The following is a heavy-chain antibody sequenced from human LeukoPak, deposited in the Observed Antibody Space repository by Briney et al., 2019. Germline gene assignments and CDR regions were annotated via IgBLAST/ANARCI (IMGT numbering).Heavy chain of an antibody. D-gene: IGHD2-2*01. Sequence: PGGSLRLSCAASGFTFSNYWMSWVRQAPGKGLEWVAIIKQDGNEIYYVDSMKGRFTISRNNAKNSLYLQMNSLRAEDTAVYYCARDCSSTNCYGNYWGQGTLVTVPS. CDR2: IKQDGNEI. CDR1: GFTFSNYW. J-gene: IGHJ4*02. CDR3: ARDCSSTNCYGNY. V-gene: IGHV3-7*01.